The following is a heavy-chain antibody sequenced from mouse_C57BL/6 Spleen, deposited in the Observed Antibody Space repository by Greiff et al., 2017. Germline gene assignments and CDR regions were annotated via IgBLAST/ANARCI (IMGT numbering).Heavy chain of an antibody. D-gene: IGHD1-1*01. V-gene: IGHV1-76*01. J-gene: IGHJ4*01. CDR3: ARRGGSSYVGAMDY. Sequence: LVESGAELVRPGASVKLSCKASGYTFTDYYINWVKQRPGQGLEWIARIYPGSGNTYYNEKFKGKATLTAEKSSSTAYMQLSSLTSEDSAVYFCARRGGSSYVGAMDYWGQGTSVTVSS. CDR2: IYPGSGNT. CDR1: GYTFTDYY.